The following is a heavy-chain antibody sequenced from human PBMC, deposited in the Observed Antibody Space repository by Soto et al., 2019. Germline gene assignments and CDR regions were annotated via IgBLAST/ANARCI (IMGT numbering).Heavy chain of an antibody. CDR1: GYTFTSYG. V-gene: IGHV1-18*01. D-gene: IGHD5-12*01. CDR2: ISAYNGNT. J-gene: IGHJ4*02. CDR3: ARDPRYSGYDYTWDY. Sequence: GASVKVSCKASGYTFTSYGISWVRQAPGQGLEWMGWISAYNGNTNYAQKLQGRVTMTTDTSTSTAYMELRSLRSDDTAVYYCARDPRYSGYDYTWDYWGQGTLVTVSS.